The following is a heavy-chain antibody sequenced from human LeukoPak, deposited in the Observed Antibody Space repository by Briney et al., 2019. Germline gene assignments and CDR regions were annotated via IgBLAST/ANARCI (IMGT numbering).Heavy chain of an antibody. CDR1: GFTFSSYS. V-gene: IGHV3-21*01. D-gene: IGHD6-19*01. J-gene: IGHJ4*02. CDR3: ARSVYSSGWPIDY. CDR2: IISSSSYI. Sequence: PGGSLRLSCAASGFTFSSYSMNWVRHAPGKGLASVSSIISSSSYIYYADSVKGRFTISRDNAKNSLYLQMNSLRAEDTAVYYCARSVYSSGWPIDYWGQGTLVTVSS.